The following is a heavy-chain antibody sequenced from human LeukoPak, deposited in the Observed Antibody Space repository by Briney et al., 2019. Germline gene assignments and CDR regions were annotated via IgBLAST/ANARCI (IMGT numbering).Heavy chain of an antibody. J-gene: IGHJ6*04. CDR3: AELGITMIGGV. Sequence: GGSLRLSCAASESTFSNYAMHWVRQAPGKGLEWVANIKQDGSEKYYVDSVKGRFTISRDNAKNSLYLQMNSLRAEDTAVYYCAELGITMIGGVWGKGTTVTISS. CDR2: IKQDGSEK. D-gene: IGHD3-10*02. V-gene: IGHV3-7*01. CDR1: ESTFSNYA.